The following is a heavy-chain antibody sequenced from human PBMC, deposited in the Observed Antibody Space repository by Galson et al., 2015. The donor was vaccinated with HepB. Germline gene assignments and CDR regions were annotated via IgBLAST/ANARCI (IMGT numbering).Heavy chain of an antibody. V-gene: IGHV3-11*05. CDR2: ISSSSSYT. D-gene: IGHD6-19*01. Sequence: SLRLSCAASGFTFSDYYMSWIRQAPGKGLEWVSYISSSSSYTNYADSVKGRFTISRDNAKNSLYLQMNSLRAEDTAVYYCARDGIAVAGTFSDYWGQGTLVTVSS. CDR1: GFTFSDYY. J-gene: IGHJ4*02. CDR3: ARDGIAVAGTFSDY.